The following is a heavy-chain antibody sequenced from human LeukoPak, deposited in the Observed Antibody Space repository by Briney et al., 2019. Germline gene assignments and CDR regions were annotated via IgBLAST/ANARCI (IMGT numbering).Heavy chain of an antibody. J-gene: IGHJ4*02. Sequence: SETLSLTCTVSGGSISSSSYYWAWIRQPPGKGLEWIGSIYYGGSTYYNLSLKSRVTISVDRSKNQFSLKLSSVTAADTAVYYCARGGGYFDYWGQGTLVTVSS. CDR1: GGSISSSSYY. CDR2: IYYGGST. V-gene: IGHV4-39*07. CDR3: ARGGGYFDY.